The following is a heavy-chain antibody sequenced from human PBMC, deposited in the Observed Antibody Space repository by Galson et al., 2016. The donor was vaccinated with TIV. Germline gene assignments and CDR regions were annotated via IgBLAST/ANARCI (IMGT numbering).Heavy chain of an antibody. J-gene: IGHJ4*02. CDR2: LNPSGVTT. CDR1: GYIFTTYY. D-gene: IGHD7-27*01. V-gene: IGHV1-46*01. Sequence: SVKVSCKASGYIFTTYYIHWVRQAPGQGLEWMGMLNPSGVTTSYAEKFQDRVTMSMDTSTSTFYMELSSLGSEDTAVYYCARDRGGTGDFDKWGQGTLVTVSS. CDR3: ARDRGGTGDFDK.